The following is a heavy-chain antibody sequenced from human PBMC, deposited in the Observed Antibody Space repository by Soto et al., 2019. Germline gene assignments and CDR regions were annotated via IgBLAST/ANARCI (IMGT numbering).Heavy chain of an antibody. CDR1: GFTLSSYG. V-gene: IGHV3-23*01. D-gene: IGHD3-10*01. CDR2: IRGSAGNA. CDR3: AKHLWFGESVFDP. J-gene: IGHJ5*02. Sequence: EVQLLESGGGLVQPGGSLRLSCAGTGFTLSSYGMSWVRQAPGKGLEWVSTIRGSAGNANYADSVKGRFTISRDDSTNTVHLQMNSLRPDDTAVYYCAKHLWFGESVFDPWGQGTLVVVSS.